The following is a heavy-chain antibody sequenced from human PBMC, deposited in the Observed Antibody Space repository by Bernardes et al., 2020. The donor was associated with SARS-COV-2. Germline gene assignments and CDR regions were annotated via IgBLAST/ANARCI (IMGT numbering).Heavy chain of an antibody. CDR1: GGSISSGSYY. CDR3: ARAADYGITSTEYGMDV. D-gene: IGHD4-17*01. V-gene: IGHV4-61*02. J-gene: IGHJ6*02. Sequence: SETLSLTCTVSGGSISSGSYYWSWIRQPAGKGLEWIGRIYTSGSTNYNPSLKSRVTISVDTSKNQFSLKLSSVTAADTAVYYCARAADYGITSTEYGMDVWGQGTTVTVSS. CDR2: IYTSGST.